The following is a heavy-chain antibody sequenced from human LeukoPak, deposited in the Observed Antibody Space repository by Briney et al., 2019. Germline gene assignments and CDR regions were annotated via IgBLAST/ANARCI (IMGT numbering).Heavy chain of an antibody. CDR1: GFTVSSNY. CDR2: IYSGGST. Sequence: GGSLRLSCAASGFTVSSNYMSWVRQAPGKGLEWVSVIYSGGSTYYADSVKGRFTISRDNAENSLYLQMDSLRVEDTAVYYCSTALVNWGQGTLVTVSS. D-gene: IGHD2-15*01. V-gene: IGHV3-53*01. J-gene: IGHJ4*02. CDR3: STALVN.